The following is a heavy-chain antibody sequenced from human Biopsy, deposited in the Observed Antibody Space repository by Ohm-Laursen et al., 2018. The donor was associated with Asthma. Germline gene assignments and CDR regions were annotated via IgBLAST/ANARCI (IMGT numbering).Heavy chain of an antibody. Sequence: SQTLSLTCTVSGGSISSDYWSWIRQPPGKGLEWIGHIYYSGTTKYHPSLKSRVTISVDTSKNQFSLKLRSVTAADAAVYYCARGIARETGLFDHFDYWGQGTPVTVSS. J-gene: IGHJ4*02. V-gene: IGHV4-59*01. CDR2: IYYSGTT. D-gene: IGHD2-21*01. CDR1: GGSISSDY. CDR3: ARGIARETGLFDHFDY.